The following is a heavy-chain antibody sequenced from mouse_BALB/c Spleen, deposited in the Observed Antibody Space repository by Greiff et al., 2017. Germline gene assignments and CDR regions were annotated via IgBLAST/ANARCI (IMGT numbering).Heavy chain of an antibody. CDR3: ARDYYGYSYYFDY. CDR1: GFTFSDYY. CDR2: ISDGGSYT. D-gene: IGHD1-2*01. Sequence: EVQLQESGGGLVKPGGSLKLSCAASGFTFSDYYMYWVRQTPEKRLEWVATISDGGSYTYYPDSVKGRFTISRDNAKNNLYLQMSSLKSEDTAMYYCARDYYGYSYYFDYWGQGTTLTVSS. J-gene: IGHJ2*01. V-gene: IGHV5-4*02.